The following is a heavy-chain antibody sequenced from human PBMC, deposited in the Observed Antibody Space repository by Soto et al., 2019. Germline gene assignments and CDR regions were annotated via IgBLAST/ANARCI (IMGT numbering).Heavy chain of an antibody. V-gene: IGHV3-30*18. Sequence: QVQLVESGGGVVQPGRSLRLSCAASGFTFSHYAMHWVRQAPGKGLDWVALMSYDGSNEYYADSVKGRFTISRDNSKNTLYLQMNSLRAEDTAVYYCAKDGSHTFDYWGQGTLVTVSS. CDR2: MSYDGSNE. D-gene: IGHD1-26*01. CDR3: AKDGSHTFDY. J-gene: IGHJ4*02. CDR1: GFTFSHYA.